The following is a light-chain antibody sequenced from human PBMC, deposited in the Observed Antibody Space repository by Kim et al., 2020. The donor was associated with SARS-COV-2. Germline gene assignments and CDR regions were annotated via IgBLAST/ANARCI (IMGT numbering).Light chain of an antibody. Sequence: SWSPGERATLSCRASQSVDNDLAWYQQKPGQAPRLLIYGTSTRATGIPARFSGSGSGTEFTLTISSLQSEDFAVYYCQQYNDWSYTFGQGTKLEI. V-gene: IGKV3-15*01. CDR2: GTS. J-gene: IGKJ2*01. CDR3: QQYNDWSYT. CDR1: QSVDND.